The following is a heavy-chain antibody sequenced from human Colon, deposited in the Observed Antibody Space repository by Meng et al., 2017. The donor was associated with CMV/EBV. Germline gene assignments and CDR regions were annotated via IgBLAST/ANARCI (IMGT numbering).Heavy chain of an antibody. V-gene: IGHV3-23*01. CDR3: ATLYGSGDY. CDR2: IVGSGDNT. J-gene: IGHJ4*02. Sequence: LRRSCADSGCTFSSYGMSWVRQAPGKGLEWVSRIVGSGDNTDYADSVKGRFTISRDNSKNTLFLHMNSLRVDDTAIYYCATLYGSGDYWGQGTLVTVSS. CDR1: GCTFSSYG. D-gene: IGHD3-10*01.